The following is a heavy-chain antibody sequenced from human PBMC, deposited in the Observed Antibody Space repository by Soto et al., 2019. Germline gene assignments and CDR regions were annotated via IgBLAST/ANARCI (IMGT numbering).Heavy chain of an antibody. CDR2: IIPILGIA. Sequence: QVQLVQSGAEVKKPGSSVKVSCKASGGTFSSYTISWVRQAPGQGLEWMGRIIPILGIANYAQKFQGRVTITADKSTGTAYMELSSLRSEDTAVYYCARREMTTVTTLHGDWGQGTLVTVSS. J-gene: IGHJ4*02. CDR1: GGTFSSYT. CDR3: ARREMTTVTTLHGD. D-gene: IGHD4-17*01. V-gene: IGHV1-69*02.